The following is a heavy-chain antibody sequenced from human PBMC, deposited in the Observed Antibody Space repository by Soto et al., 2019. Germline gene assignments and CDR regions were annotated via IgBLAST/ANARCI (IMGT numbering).Heavy chain of an antibody. J-gene: IGHJ4*02. CDR2: ISGSGGST. D-gene: IGHD2-15*01. V-gene: IGHV3-23*01. CDR1: GFTFSSYA. Sequence: GGSLRLSCAASGFTFSSYAMSWVRQAPGKGLEWVSAISGSGGSTYYADSVKGRFTISRDNSKNTLYLQMNSLRAEDTAVYYCAKDQERENENIVVVVAATLDYWGQGTLVTVSS. CDR3: AKDQERENENIVVVVAATLDY.